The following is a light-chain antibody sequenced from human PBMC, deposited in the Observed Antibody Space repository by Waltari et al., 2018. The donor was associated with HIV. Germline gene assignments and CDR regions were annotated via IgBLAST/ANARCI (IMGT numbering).Light chain of an antibody. J-gene: IGKJ1*01. CDR3: QQYNNWPRT. V-gene: IGKV3-15*01. Sequence: EIVMTQSPATLSVSRGERATLSCRASQSVSSNLACYQQKPGQPHRLLIYGESTRATGIPARFSGSGSGTAFTPTISSLQSEDFAVYYCQQYNNWPRTFGQGTKVEIK. CDR1: QSVSSN. CDR2: GES.